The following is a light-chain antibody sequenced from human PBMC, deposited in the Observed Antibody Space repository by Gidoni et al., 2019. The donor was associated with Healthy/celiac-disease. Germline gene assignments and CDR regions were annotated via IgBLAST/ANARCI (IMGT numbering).Light chain of an antibody. V-gene: IGKV4-1*01. CDR2: WAS. CDR3: QQYYSSPLT. J-gene: IGKJ4*01. Sequence: DIVMTQSPDSLAVSLGERATINCKSSQSVLHSSNNKNYLTWSQQKPGQPPKLLIYWASTRRSGVPDRFSCSGSGTDFTLTISSLQAEDFAVYYCQQYYSSPLTFGGGTKVEIK. CDR1: QSVLHSSNNKNY.